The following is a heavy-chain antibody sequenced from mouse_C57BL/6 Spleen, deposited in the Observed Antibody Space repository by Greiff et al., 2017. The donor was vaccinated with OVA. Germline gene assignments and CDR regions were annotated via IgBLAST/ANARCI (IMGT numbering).Heavy chain of an antibody. V-gene: IGHV1-26*01. Sequence: EVQLQQSGPELVKPGASVKISCKASGYTFTDYYMNWVKQSHGKSLEWIGDINPNNGGTSYNQKFKGKATLTVDKSSSTAYMELRSLTSEDSAVYYCARSRRGNRFFDYWGQGTTLTVSS. J-gene: IGHJ2*01. CDR3: ARSRRGNRFFDY. CDR2: INPNNGGT. D-gene: IGHD2-1*01. CDR1: GYTFTDYY.